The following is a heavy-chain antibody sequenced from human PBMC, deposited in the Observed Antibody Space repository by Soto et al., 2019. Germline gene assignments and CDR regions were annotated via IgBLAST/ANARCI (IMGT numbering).Heavy chain of an antibody. CDR2: VSHDERNT. CDR1: GFTFSDYA. D-gene: IGHD6-19*01. Sequence: VQLVESGGGVVQPGRSLRLSCAASGFTFSDYAMHWVRQAPGKGLEWVAVVSHDERNTHYADSVKGRLTISRDSSKTTVSLEMTSLRAEDTAVYYCAKVGRQWLVTSDFNYWGQGALVTVSS. J-gene: IGHJ4*02. CDR3: AKVGRQWLVTSDFNY. V-gene: IGHV3-30*18.